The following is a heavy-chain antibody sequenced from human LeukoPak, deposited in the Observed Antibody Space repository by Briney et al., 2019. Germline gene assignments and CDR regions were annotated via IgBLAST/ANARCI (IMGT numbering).Heavy chain of an antibody. Sequence: GESLRLSCAASGFTFTTYWMSWVRQLPGKGLEWVANINQDGTEKYYVDSVKGRFTISRDNSKNAVYLQMNSLRAEDTAIYYCARDSRITMIMGYEDYWGQGTLVTVSS. CDR1: GFTFTTYW. CDR2: INQDGTEK. V-gene: IGHV3-7*03. CDR3: ARDSRITMIMGYEDY. D-gene: IGHD3-22*01. J-gene: IGHJ4*02.